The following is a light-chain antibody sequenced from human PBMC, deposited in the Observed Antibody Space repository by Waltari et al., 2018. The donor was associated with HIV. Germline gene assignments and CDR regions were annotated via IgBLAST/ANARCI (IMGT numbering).Light chain of an antibody. CDR1: QDISSY. V-gene: IGKV1-9*01. CDR3: LQYETNPVT. J-gene: IGKJ4*01. Sequence: IQLTQSPSSLSASVGDRVTITSRAGQDISSYLPWYQQKPGEAPKRLIFAASTVNCGVPERFSGSGSAAESPLTIIILHPEDFATFYCLQYETNPVTFGGGTKVE. CDR2: AAS.